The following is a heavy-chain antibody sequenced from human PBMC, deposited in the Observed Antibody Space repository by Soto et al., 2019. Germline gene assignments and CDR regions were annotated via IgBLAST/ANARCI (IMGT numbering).Heavy chain of an antibody. D-gene: IGHD3-3*01. CDR3: ARDRDFWSGYFTRYYYYGIDV. J-gene: IGHJ6*02. V-gene: IGHV1-46*01. CDR1: GYTFTSYY. CDR2: INPGGGSP. Sequence: ASVKVSCKASGYTFTSYYIHWVRQAPGQGLEWMGVINPGGGSPNYAQRFQGRVTMTSDTSTSTVYMELTSLRSEDTAVYYCARDRDFWSGYFTRYYYYGIDVWGQVTTVTVSS.